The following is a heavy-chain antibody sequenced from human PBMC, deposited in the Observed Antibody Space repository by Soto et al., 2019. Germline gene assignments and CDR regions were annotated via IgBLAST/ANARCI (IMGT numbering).Heavy chain of an antibody. CDR2: INPNSGGT. CDR1: GYTFTASQ. D-gene: IGHD1-1*01. J-gene: IGHJ4*02. CDR3: ARGRGFVSPGN. V-gene: IGHV1-2*02. Sequence: QVQLVQSGAEVKKPGASVKVSCKTSGYTFTASQIHWVRQAPGQGLEWMGWINPNSGGTNYAQKFQGRVTMTRDTSITTAYRELNGLTSDDTAVYYCARGRGFVSPGNWGQGTLVSVSS.